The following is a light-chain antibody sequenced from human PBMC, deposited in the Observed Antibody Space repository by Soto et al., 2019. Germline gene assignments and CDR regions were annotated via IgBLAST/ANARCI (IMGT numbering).Light chain of an antibody. CDR2: GNS. V-gene: IGLV1-40*01. CDR3: QSYDSSLSGLYV. Sequence: QPLLTQPPSVSGAQRQIVTIISTESSSNIGAGYDVHWYQQLPGTAPKLLIYGNSNRPSGVPDRFSGSKSGTSASLAITGLQAEDEADYYCQSYDSSLSGLYVFGTGTKVTVL. CDR1: SSNIGAGYD. J-gene: IGLJ1*01.